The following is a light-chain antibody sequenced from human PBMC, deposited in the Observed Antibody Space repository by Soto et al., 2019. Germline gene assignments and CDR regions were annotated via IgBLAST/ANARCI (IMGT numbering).Light chain of an antibody. Sequence: EILWTHSQATMSLSPGERATLSCRASQNVRGYLAWYQQKPGPPPRLLIYAASGRATGPPDRFSGSGSGTDFTLTISRLEPEDFAVYFRQSYASFRTFGPGPQVDLK. CDR1: QNVRGY. CDR3: QSYASFRT. V-gene: IGKV3-11*01. CDR2: AAS. J-gene: IGKJ1*01.